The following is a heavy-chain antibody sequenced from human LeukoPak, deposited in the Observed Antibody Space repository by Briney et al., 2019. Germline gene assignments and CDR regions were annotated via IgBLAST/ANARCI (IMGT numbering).Heavy chain of an antibody. V-gene: IGHV3-23*01. CDR3: AKYQEASSRRFDY. CDR1: GFTFTNYA. D-gene: IGHD6-6*01. J-gene: IGHJ4*02. CDR2: FSRDGSTT. Sequence: GGSLRLSCAASGFTFTNYAMNWVRQAPGKGLEWVSVFSRDGSTTYYAESVKGRFTISRDNSKNTLYLQMNSLRVEDTAVYYCAKYQEASSRRFDYWGQGILVTVSS.